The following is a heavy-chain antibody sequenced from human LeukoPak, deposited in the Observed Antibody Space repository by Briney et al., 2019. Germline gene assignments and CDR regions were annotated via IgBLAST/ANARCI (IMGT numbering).Heavy chain of an antibody. V-gene: IGHV3-23*01. CDR1: GFTFSSYA. CDR3: AKSFGYSRSWFDN. D-gene: IGHD6-13*01. CDR2: IGAGGTFT. J-gene: IGHJ4*02. Sequence: PGGSLRLSCTASGFTFSSYAMNWVRQAPGKGLEWVSGIGAGGTFTYYADSVKGRFTISRDNSRNTLYLQMNSLRADDTAVYYCAKSFGYSRSWFDNWGQGTLVTVSS.